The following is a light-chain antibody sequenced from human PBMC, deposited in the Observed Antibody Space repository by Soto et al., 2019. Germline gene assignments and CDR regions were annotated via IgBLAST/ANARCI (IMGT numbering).Light chain of an antibody. CDR3: RSYRSNSVYV. CDR1: SGDVGGYNY. CDR2: EVT. V-gene: IGLV2-14*01. J-gene: IGLJ1*01. Sequence: QSVLTQPACVSGSPGQSITISCTGTSGDVGGYNYVSWYQQYPGKAPKLMIYEVTHRPSGASNRFSGSKSGNTASLTISGLQAEDETNYYCRSYRSNSVYVLGTWTKVTVL.